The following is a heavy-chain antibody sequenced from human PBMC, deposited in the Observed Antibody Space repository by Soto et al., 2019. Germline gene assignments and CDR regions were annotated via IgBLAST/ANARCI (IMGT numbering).Heavy chain of an antibody. CDR3: ARISWRGYNYENYYYYGMDV. D-gene: IGHD5-12*01. CDR1: GGSISSSSYY. J-gene: IGHJ6*02. CDR2: IYYSGST. V-gene: IGHV4-39*01. Sequence: PSETLSLTCTVSGGSISSSSYYWGWIRQPPGKGLEWIGSIYYSGSTYYNPSLKSRVTISVDTSKNQFSLKLSSVTAADTAVYYCARISWRGYNYENYYYYGMDVWGQGTTVTVSS.